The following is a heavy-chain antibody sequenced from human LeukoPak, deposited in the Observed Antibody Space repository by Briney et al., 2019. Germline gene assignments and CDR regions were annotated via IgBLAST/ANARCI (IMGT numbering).Heavy chain of an antibody. CDR3: ARVSSSWYQDWYFDL. V-gene: IGHV4-4*07. CDR1: GGSLSSYY. J-gene: IGHJ2*01. D-gene: IGHD6-13*01. Sequence: SETLSLTCTVSGGSLSSYYWSWIRQPAGKGLEWTGRIFTSESPNYNPSLKSRVTMSVDTSKNQFSLKLSSVNAADTAVYYCARVSSSWYQDWYFDLWGRGTLVTVSS. CDR2: IFTSESP.